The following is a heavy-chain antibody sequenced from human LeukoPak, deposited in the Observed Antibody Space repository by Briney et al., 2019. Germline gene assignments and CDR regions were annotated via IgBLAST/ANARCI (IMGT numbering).Heavy chain of an antibody. Sequence: GSLRLSCAASGFTFSSYSMNWVRQAPGKGLEGVSSISSSSSYIYYADSVKGRFTISRDNAKNSLYLQMNSLRAEDTAVYYCARDREQSLDYWGQGTLVTVSS. J-gene: IGHJ4*02. CDR1: GFTFSSYS. CDR2: ISSSSSYI. CDR3: ARDREQSLDY. V-gene: IGHV3-21*01. D-gene: IGHD1-26*01.